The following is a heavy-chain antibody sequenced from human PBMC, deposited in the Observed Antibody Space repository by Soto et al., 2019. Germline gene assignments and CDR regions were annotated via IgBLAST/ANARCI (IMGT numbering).Heavy chain of an antibody. D-gene: IGHD3-22*01. CDR1: GYTFSSYG. CDR3: ARRGYFDSSGYLAY. J-gene: IGHJ4*02. Sequence: QVQLVQSGADVKKPGASVKVSCKASGYTFSSYGISWVRHAPGQGLEWMGWIRGDNSKTNYAQKFQGRVTLTTDTSTGTAYMEVRSLRSDDTAVYYCARRGYFDSSGYLAYWGQGTLVTVSS. V-gene: IGHV1-18*04. CDR2: IRGDNSKT.